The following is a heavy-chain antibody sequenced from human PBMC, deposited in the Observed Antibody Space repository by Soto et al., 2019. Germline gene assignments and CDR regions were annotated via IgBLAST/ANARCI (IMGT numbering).Heavy chain of an antibody. CDR1: GFTFSSYG. Sequence: GGSLRLSCGASGFTFSSYGMSWVRQAPGKGLEWVANIKQDGSEKYYVDSVKGRFTISRDNAKNSLYLQMNSLRAEDTAVYYCARDFPYYDFWSGYYLDAFDIWGQGTMVTVSS. J-gene: IGHJ3*02. D-gene: IGHD3-3*01. CDR3: ARDFPYYDFWSGYYLDAFDI. CDR2: IKQDGSEK. V-gene: IGHV3-7*05.